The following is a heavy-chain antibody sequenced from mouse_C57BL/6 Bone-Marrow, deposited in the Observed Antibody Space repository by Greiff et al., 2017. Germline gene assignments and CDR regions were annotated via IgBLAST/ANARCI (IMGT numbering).Heavy chain of an antibody. D-gene: IGHD1-1*01. Sequence: EVQVVESGGGLVQPGGSLSLSCAASGFTFTDYYMSWVRQPPGKALEWLGFIRNKANGYTTEYSASVKGRFTISRDNSQSILYLQMNALRAEDSATYYCARELRDYYAMDYWGQGTSVTVSS. CDR3: ARELRDYYAMDY. J-gene: IGHJ4*01. CDR2: IRNKANGYTT. V-gene: IGHV7-3*01. CDR1: GFTFTDYY.